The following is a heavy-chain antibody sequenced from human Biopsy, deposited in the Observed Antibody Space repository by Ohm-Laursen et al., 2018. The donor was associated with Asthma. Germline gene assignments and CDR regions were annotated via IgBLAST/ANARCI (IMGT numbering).Heavy chain of an antibody. D-gene: IGHD3-22*01. CDR3: AKSADYYDSTDYLDF. V-gene: IGHV3-9*01. CDR2: ISWNSGNI. J-gene: IGHJ4*01. CDR1: GFSFDDWA. Sequence: SLRLSCTASGFSFDDWAMHWVRQAPGKGLEWVSSISWNSGNIDYADSVKGRFTISRDNAKNSLYLQMQSLRPEDTAFYYCAKSADYYDSTDYLDFWGRGTLVTVSS.